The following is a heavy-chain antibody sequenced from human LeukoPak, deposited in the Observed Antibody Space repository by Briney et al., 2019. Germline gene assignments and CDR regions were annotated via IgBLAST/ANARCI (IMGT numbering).Heavy chain of an antibody. CDR3: AKDVRIAVAVIFDY. CDR2: ISGSGGST. V-gene: IGHV3-23*01. CDR1: GFTFSSYA. Sequence: GGSLRLSCAASGFTFSSYAMSWVRQAPGKGLEWVSDISGSGGSTYYADSVKGRFTISGDNSKNTLYLQMNSLRAEDTAVYYCAKDVRIAVAVIFDYWGQGTLVTVSS. D-gene: IGHD6-19*01. J-gene: IGHJ4*02.